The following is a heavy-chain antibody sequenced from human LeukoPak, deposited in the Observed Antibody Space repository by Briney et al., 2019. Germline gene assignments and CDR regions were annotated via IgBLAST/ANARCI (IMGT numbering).Heavy chain of an antibody. J-gene: IGHJ4*02. CDR1: GGSFSGYY. Sequence: PSETLSLTCAVYGGSFSGYYWSWIRQPPGKGLEWIGEINHSGSTNYNPSLKSRVTISVDTSKNQFSLKLSSVTAADTAVYYCASRITGTISYYFDYWGQGTLVTVSS. CDR3: ASRITGTISYYFDY. D-gene: IGHD1-20*01. CDR2: INHSGST. V-gene: IGHV4-34*01.